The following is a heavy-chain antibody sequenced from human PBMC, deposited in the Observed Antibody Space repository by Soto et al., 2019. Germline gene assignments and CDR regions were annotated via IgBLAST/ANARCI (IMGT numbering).Heavy chain of an antibody. CDR2: IYHSGGT. D-gene: IGHD3-22*01. CDR3: ERKKYYYDSTAYIFDN. Sequence: SETLSLTCTISGGSISSGDYWSWIRQPPGKGLEWIGYIYHSGGTYYNPSLKSRVTMSVDTSQNQFSLKLSSVSAADTAVYYCERKKYYYDSTAYIFDNWGQGALVTVSS. CDR1: GGSISSGDY. J-gene: IGHJ4*02. V-gene: IGHV4-30-4*01.